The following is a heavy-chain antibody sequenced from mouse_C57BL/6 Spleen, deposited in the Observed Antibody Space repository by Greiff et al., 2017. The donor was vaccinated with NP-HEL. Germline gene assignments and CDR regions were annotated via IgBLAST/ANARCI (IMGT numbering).Heavy chain of an antibody. D-gene: IGHD1-1*01. CDR1: GFTFSSYA. V-gene: IGHV5-4*01. Sequence: EVKLVESGGGLVKPGGSLKLSCAASGFTFSSYAMSWVRQTPEKRLEWVATISDGGSYTYYPDNVKGRFTISRDNAKNNLYLQMSHLKSEDTAMYYCARDNDYYGSSFDYWGQGTTLTVSS. CDR2: ISDGGSYT. CDR3: ARDNDYYGSSFDY. J-gene: IGHJ2*01.